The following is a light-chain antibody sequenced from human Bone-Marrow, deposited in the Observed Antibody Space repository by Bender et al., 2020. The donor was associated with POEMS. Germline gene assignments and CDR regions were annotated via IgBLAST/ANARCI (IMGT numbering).Light chain of an antibody. V-gene: IGLV4-69*02. CDR2: VNNDGSH. CDR3: QTWGTSVV. Sequence: QLVVTHSPSASASLGASVKLTCTLSSGHSSYAIAWHQQQPEKGPRYLMKVNNDGSHNKGDGIPDRFSGSRSGAERYLTISSLQSEDEADYYCQTWGTSVVFGGGTKLTVL. J-gene: IGLJ2*01. CDR1: SGHSSYA.